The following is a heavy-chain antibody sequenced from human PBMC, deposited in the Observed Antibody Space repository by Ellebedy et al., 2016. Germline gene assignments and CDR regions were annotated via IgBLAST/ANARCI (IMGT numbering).Heavy chain of an antibody. Sequence: GESLKISCAASGFTVSTNYMKWVRQAPGKGLEWVSAIFSDGNTYYADSVKGRFTISRDNSKNTLYLQMGSLRTEDMAVYYCARTPPYYYDSSGYYSFDYWGQGTLVTVSS. J-gene: IGHJ4*02. CDR2: IFSDGNT. CDR3: ARTPPYYYDSSGYYSFDY. D-gene: IGHD3-22*01. V-gene: IGHV3-53*05. CDR1: GFTVSTNY.